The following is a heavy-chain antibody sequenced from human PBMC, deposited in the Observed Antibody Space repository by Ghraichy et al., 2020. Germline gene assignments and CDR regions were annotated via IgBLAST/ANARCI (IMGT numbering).Heavy chain of an antibody. D-gene: IGHD3-10*01. CDR3: ASPTGEAEDAFDI. Sequence: SETLSLTCAVYGGSFSGYYWSWIRQPPGKGLEWIGEINHSGSTNYNPSLKSRVTISVDTSKNQFSLQLSSVTAADTAVYYCASPTGEAEDAFDIWGHGTMVTVSS. J-gene: IGHJ3*02. CDR1: GGSFSGYY. V-gene: IGHV4-34*01. CDR2: INHSGST.